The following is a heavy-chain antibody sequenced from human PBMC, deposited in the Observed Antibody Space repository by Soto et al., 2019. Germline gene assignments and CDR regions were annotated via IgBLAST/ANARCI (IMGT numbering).Heavy chain of an antibody. CDR2: TSPGNGNR. Sequence: QVQLVQSGAEVKKPGASVKISCKASGYTFTSYAMHWVRQAPGQGLEWMGWTSPGNGNRRYSQKFQGRVTITRDTSASAADMELSSLTSEDTAVYYCARGSSSVTTFYFDLWGRGTLVTVSS. CDR1: GYTFTSYA. J-gene: IGHJ2*01. V-gene: IGHV1-3*01. CDR3: ARGSSSVTTFYFDL. D-gene: IGHD4-17*01.